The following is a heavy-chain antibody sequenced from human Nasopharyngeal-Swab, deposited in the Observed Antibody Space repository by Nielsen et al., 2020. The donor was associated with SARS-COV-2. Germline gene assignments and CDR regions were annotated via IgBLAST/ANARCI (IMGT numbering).Heavy chain of an antibody. CDR2: IWYDGTNK. CDR1: GFTFRNYG. Sequence: GGSLRLSCAASGFTFRNYGMHWVRQAPGKGLEWVANIWYDGTNKYYADSVKGQFTISRDNSKNTLYLQMNSLRAEDTAVYYCAREGGATLKGLDYWGQGTLVTVSS. J-gene: IGHJ4*02. D-gene: IGHD1-26*01. V-gene: IGHV3-33*01. CDR3: AREGGATLKGLDY.